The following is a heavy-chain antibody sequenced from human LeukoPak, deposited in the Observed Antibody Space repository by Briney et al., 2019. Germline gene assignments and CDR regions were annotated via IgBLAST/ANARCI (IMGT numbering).Heavy chain of an antibody. CDR1: GYGFTNYW. CDR2: INPSGSDT. V-gene: IGHV5-51*01. CDR3: ARAWNFDY. J-gene: IGHJ4*02. D-gene: IGHD1-1*01. Sequence: GESLKISCKGSGYGFTNYWIAWVRQMPGRGLEWMVIINPSGSDTRYSPSFQGQVTISADKSISTAYLQWSSLKASDSAMYYCARAWNFDYWGQGTLVTVSS.